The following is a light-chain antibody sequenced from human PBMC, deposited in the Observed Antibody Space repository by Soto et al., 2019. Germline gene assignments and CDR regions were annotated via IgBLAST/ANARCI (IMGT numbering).Light chain of an antibody. J-gene: IGLJ1*01. CDR1: SSDVGSYNL. Sequence: QSALTQPASVSGSPGQPITISCTGTSSDVGSYNLVSWYQHHPGKAPKVMIYEDIKRPSGVSNRFSGSKSGNTASLTISGLQAEDEADYYCSSYTSSSTLRVFGTGTKVTVL. CDR2: EDI. V-gene: IGLV2-14*02. CDR3: SSYTSSSTLRV.